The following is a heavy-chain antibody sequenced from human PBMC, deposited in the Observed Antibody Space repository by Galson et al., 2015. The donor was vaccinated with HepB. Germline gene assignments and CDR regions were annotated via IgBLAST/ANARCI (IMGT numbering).Heavy chain of an antibody. V-gene: IGHV3-11*06. Sequence: SLSLSCAASGFRFSDYYMAWIRQAPGKGLEWISYISTSSDYNNYADSVKGPFTISRDNAQNSLFLQMNTLRVEDTAVYYCARDLRPHCGTRCYLTFDYWGQGILVTVSS. CDR1: GFRFSDYY. J-gene: IGHJ4*02. CDR3: ARDLRPHCGTRCYLTFDY. CDR2: ISTSSDYN. D-gene: IGHD2-21*01.